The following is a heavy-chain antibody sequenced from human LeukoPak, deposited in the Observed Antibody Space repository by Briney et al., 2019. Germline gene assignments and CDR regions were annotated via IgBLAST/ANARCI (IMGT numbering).Heavy chain of an antibody. D-gene: IGHD4-23*01. CDR1: GYTFTSYG. CDR2: ISAYNGNT. CDR3: ARDFVTVVTPGYDP. Sequence: ASVKVSCKASGYTFTSYGISWARQAPGQGLEWMGWISAYNGNTNYAQKLQGRVTMTTDTSTSTAYMELRSLRSDDTAVYYCARDFVTVVTPGYDPWGQGTLVTVSS. V-gene: IGHV1-18*01. J-gene: IGHJ5*02.